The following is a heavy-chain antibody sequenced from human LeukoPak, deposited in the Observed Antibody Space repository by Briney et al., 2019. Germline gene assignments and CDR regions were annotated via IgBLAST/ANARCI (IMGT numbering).Heavy chain of an antibody. V-gene: IGHV1-69*13. J-gene: IGHJ4*02. CDR1: GGTFSSYA. D-gene: IGHD5-12*01. CDR2: IIPIFGTA. CDR3: AREQSGYEDY. Sequence: GASVKVSCKPSGGTFSSYAISWVRQAPGHGLEWMGGIIPIFGTANYAQKFQGRVTITADESTSTAYMELSSLRSEDTAVYYCAREQSGYEDYWGQGTLVTVSS.